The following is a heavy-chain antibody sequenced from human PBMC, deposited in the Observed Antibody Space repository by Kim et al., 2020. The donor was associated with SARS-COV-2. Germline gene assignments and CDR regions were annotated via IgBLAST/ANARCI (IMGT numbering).Heavy chain of an antibody. V-gene: IGHV1-46*01. CDR3: ARGAITMIVVVTTPDWYFDL. CDR1: GYTFTSYY. D-gene: IGHD3-22*01. Sequence: ASVKVSCKASGYTFTSYYMHWVRQAPGQGLEWMGIINPSGGSTSYAQKFQGRVTMTRDTSTSTVYMELSSLRSEDTAVYYCARGAITMIVVVTTPDWYFDLWGRGTLVTVSS. CDR2: INPSGGST. J-gene: IGHJ2*01.